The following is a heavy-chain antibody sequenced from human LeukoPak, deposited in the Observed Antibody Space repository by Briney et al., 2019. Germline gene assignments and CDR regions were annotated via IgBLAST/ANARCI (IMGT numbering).Heavy chain of an antibody. J-gene: IGHJ4*02. Sequence: GGSLRLSCAASGFTFSSYAMSWVRQAPGKGLEWVSAISGSGGSTYYADSVKGRFTISRDNSKNTLYLQMNSLRAEDTAVYYCGVQLCDSSGCYFDYWGQGTLVTVSS. D-gene: IGHD6-19*01. V-gene: IGHV3-23*01. CDR3: GVQLCDSSGCYFDY. CDR1: GFTFSSYA. CDR2: ISGSGGST.